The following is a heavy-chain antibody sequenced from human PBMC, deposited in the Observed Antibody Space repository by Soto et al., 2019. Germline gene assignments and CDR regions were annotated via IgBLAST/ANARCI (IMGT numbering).Heavy chain of an antibody. J-gene: IGHJ1*01. CDR3: ATGGYCSSGSCYSR. Sequence: QVQLQESGPGLVKPSETLSLTWTVSSASITSFYWSWIWQPPGKGREWIGYIYHTGSTNYDHPLKSRVTISVGTSKHPFSLRLTSVTAGDTAVYYCATGGYCSSGSCYSRWGQGTLVTVSS. V-gene: IGHV4-59*08. D-gene: IGHD2-15*01. CDR1: SASITSFY. CDR2: IYHTGST.